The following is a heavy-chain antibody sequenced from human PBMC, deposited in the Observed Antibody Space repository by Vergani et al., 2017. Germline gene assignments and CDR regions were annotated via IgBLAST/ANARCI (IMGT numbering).Heavy chain of an antibody. D-gene: IGHD2/OR15-2a*01. V-gene: IGHV3-74*03. J-gene: IGHJ6*03. CDR3: AKDWGGCNSSSCSYDMDV. CDR1: GFSFNSYW. CDR2: MKSDGSIT. Sequence: DVHLAESGGGFFQPGGSLSLSCSASGFSFNSYWMHWVRPVPGQGLFWVSRMKSDGSITAYADSVKGRFTISRDNAQNTLYLQMNSLRVEDTAVYYCAKDWGGCNSSSCSYDMDVGGKGTKVSV.